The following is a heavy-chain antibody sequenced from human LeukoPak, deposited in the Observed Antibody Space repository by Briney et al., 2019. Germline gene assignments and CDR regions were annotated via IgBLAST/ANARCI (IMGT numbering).Heavy chain of an antibody. CDR1: GFTFSSYS. CDR2: ISSSSSYI. D-gene: IGHD4-11*01. J-gene: IGHJ4*02. Sequence: GGSLRLSCAASGFTFSSYSMNWVRQAPGKGLEWVSSISSSSSYIYYADSVKGRFTISRDNAKNSLYLQMNSLRAEDTAVYYCARESTTVKSVYFDYWGQGTLVTFSS. CDR3: ARESTTVKSVYFDY. V-gene: IGHV3-21*01.